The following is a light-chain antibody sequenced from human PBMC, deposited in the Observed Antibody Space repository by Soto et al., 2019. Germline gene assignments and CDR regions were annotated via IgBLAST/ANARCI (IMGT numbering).Light chain of an antibody. CDR1: QGISSN. Sequence: DIQLTQSPSFLSASVGDRVTITCRASQGISSNLAWYQQELGKAPKLLIYAASTLQSGVPSRFSGSGSGTEFPLTINSLQPEDFATYYCQQLNSYPLTFGQGTRLEIK. CDR2: AAS. CDR3: QQLNSYPLT. V-gene: IGKV1-9*01. J-gene: IGKJ5*01.